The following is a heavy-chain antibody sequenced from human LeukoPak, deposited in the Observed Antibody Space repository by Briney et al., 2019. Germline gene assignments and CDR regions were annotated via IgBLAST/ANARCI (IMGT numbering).Heavy chain of an antibody. CDR2: IIPILGIA. D-gene: IGHD3-3*01. CDR1: GGTFSSYT. V-gene: IGHV1-69*04. J-gene: IGHJ5*02. CDR3: ARDRRFDLWSGYSMPVSPPALGGQYNWFDP. Sequence: SVKVSCKASGGTFSSYTISWVRQAPGQGLEWMGRIIPILGIANYAQKFQGRVTITADKSTSTAYMKLSSLRSEDTAVYYCARDRRFDLWSGYSMPVSPPALGGQYNWFDPWGQGTLVTVSS.